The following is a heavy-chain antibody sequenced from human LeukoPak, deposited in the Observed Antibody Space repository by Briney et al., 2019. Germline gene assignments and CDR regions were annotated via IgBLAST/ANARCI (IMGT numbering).Heavy chain of an antibody. CDR3: ARGRPRLTQDSWFDP. CDR1: GFTFSSYE. Sequence: GGSLRLSCAASGFTFSSYEMNWVRQAPGKGLEWVSYISSSGSTIYYADSVKGRFTISRDNAKNSLYLQMNSLRAEDTAVYYCARGRPRLTQDSWFDPWGQGTLATVSS. D-gene: IGHD2-21*02. CDR2: ISSSGSTI. V-gene: IGHV3-48*03. J-gene: IGHJ5*02.